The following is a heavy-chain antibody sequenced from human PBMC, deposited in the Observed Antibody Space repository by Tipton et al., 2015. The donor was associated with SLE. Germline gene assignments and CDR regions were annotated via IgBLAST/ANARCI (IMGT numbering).Heavy chain of an antibody. V-gene: IGHV4-39*07. D-gene: IGHD1-26*01. Sequence: TLSLTCTVSGDSLRSGSDDWAWIRQPPGKGLEWIGSIYSSGFSHFNPSLKSRVTISVDTSKNQFSLKLSSVTAADTAVYYCARGLFGWELPYWGQGTLVTVSS. J-gene: IGHJ4*02. CDR2: IYSSGFS. CDR3: ARGLFGWELPY. CDR1: GDSLRSGSDD.